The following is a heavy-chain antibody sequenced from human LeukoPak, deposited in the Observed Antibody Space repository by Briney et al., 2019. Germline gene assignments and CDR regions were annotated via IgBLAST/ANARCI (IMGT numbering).Heavy chain of an antibody. J-gene: IGHJ6*04. Sequence: SETLSLTCTVSGGSISSTSYYWGWIRQPPGKGLEWIGSIYYSGSTYYNPSLKSRVTISVDTSKNQFSLKLSSVTAADTAVYYCARHSDIVGPERLDVWGKGTTVTVSS. CDR3: ARHSDIVGPERLDV. CDR1: GGSISSTSYY. V-gene: IGHV4-39*01. CDR2: IYYSGST. D-gene: IGHD2-15*01.